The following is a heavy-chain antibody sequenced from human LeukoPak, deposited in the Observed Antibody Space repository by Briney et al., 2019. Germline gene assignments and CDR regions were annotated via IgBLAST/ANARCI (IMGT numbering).Heavy chain of an antibody. CDR1: GFIFSRSA. D-gene: IGHD3-22*01. J-gene: IGHJ3*02. CDR3: AAGNYYDSSGYYPYAFDS. CDR2: IVVGSGNT. V-gene: IGHV1-58*01. Sequence: SVKVSYKASGFIFSRSAVQWVRQARGQRLEWIGWIVVGSGNTNYAQKFQERVTMTRDMSTVTAYMELSSLRSEDTAVYYCAAGNYYDSSGYYPYAFDSWGQGTMVTVSS.